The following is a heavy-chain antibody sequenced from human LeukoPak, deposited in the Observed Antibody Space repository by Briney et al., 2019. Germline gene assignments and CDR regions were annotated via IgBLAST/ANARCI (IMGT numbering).Heavy chain of an antibody. CDR3: ARTSSGWYDY. V-gene: IGHV3-11*06. D-gene: IGHD6-19*01. J-gene: IGHJ4*02. CDR2: ISSSSSYT. Sequence: PGGSLRLSCAASGFTFSDYYMSWLRQAPGKGLEWVSYISSSSSYTNYADSVKGRFTLPRDNAKNSLYLQMNSLRAEDTAVYYCARTSSGWYDYWGQGTLVTVSS. CDR1: GFTFSDYY.